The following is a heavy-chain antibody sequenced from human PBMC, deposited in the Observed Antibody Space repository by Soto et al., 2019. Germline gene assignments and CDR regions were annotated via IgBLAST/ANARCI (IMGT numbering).Heavy chain of an antibody. V-gene: IGHV1-3*01. CDR2: INAGNGNT. CDR1: GYTFTSYA. D-gene: IGHD6-13*01. Sequence: QVQLVQSGAEVKKPGASVKVSCKASGYTFTSYAMHWVRQAPGQRLEWMGWINAGNGNTKYSQKFQGRVTITKDTTASTDYMELRSLRSEDTAVYYSARYVAAAAPWGQGTLVTVSS. J-gene: IGHJ5*02. CDR3: ARYVAAAAP.